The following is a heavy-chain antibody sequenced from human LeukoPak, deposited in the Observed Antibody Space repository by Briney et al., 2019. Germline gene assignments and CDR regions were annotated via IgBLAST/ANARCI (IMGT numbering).Heavy chain of an antibody. J-gene: IGHJ4*02. Sequence: PGRSLSLSCAASGFTFSSYAMHWVRQAPGKGLEWVAVLSYDGSNKYYADSVKGRFTISRDNSKNTLYLQMNSLRAEDTAVYYCARGAYYYDSSGYYWGQGTLVTVSS. CDR1: GFTFSSYA. D-gene: IGHD3-22*01. CDR3: ARGAYYYDSSGYY. V-gene: IGHV3-30-3*01. CDR2: LSYDGSNK.